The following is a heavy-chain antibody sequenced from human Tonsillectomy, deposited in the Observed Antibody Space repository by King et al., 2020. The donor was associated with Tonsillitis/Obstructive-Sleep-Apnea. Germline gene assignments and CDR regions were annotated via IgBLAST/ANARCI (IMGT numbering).Heavy chain of an antibody. CDR2: IYPGDSDT. D-gene: IGHD6-19*01. CDR1: GYSFTNYW. Sequence: VQLVESGAEVKKPGESLKISCKGSGYSFTNYWIGWVRQMPGKGLEWMGIIYPGDSDTRYSPSFQGQVTISADKSISTAYLQWSSLKASDTAMYYCARHGYSSGWSIVGASTSPRKHNWFDPWGQGTLVTVSS. CDR3: ARHGYSSGWSIVGASTSPRKHNWFDP. V-gene: IGHV5-51*01. J-gene: IGHJ5*02.